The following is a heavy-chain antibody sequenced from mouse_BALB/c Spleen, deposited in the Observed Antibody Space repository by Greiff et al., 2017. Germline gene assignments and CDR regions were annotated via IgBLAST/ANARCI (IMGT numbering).Heavy chain of an antibody. Sequence: EVKLVESGPELVKPGASVKMSCKASGYTFTSYVMHWVKQKPGQGLEWIGYINPYNDGTKYNEKFKGKATLTSDKSSSTAYMELSSLTSEDSAVYYCARIHYDGTPYAMDYWGQGTSVTVSS. J-gene: IGHJ4*01. CDR2: INPYNDGT. CDR1: GYTFTSYV. D-gene: IGHD1-1*01. CDR3: ARIHYDGTPYAMDY. V-gene: IGHV1-14*01.